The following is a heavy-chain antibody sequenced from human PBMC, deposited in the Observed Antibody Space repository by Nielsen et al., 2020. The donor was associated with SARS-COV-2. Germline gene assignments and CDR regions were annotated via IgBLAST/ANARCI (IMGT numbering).Heavy chain of an antibody. D-gene: IGHD5-24*01. V-gene: IGHV4-59*12. Sequence: SETLSLTCTVSGGSISSYYWSWIRQPPGKGLEWIGYIYYSGSTNYNPSLKSRVTISVDTSKNQFSLKLSSVTAADTAVYYCARAGTLKRWLQLSAFDIWGQGTMVTVSS. CDR3: ARAGTLKRWLQLSAFDI. J-gene: IGHJ3*02. CDR1: GGSISSYY. CDR2: IYYSGST.